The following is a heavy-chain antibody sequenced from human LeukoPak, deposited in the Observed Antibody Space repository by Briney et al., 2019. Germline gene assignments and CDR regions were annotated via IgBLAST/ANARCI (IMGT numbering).Heavy chain of an antibody. J-gene: IGHJ4*02. D-gene: IGHD3-22*01. Sequence: PSETLSLTCTVSGGSISSSSYYWGWIRQPPGKGLEWIGSIYYSGSTYYNPSLKSRVTVSVDTSKNQFSLKLSSVTAADTAVYYCARNYDSSGYYGYWGQGTLVTVSS. V-gene: IGHV4-39*01. CDR2: IYYSGST. CDR3: ARNYDSSGYYGY. CDR1: GGSISSSSYY.